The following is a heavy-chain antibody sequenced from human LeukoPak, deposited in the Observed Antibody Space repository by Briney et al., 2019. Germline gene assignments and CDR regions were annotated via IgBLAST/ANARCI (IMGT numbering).Heavy chain of an antibody. CDR1: GFTFSNYN. CDR3: AREVLAGYFDY. Sequence: PGGSLRLSCVGFGFTFSNYNLNWVRQAPGKGLEWVSSISSSSSYIYYADSVKGRVTISRDSAKNSLYLQMNSLRAEDTAVYYCAREVLAGYFDYWGQGTLVTVSP. CDR2: ISSSSSYI. J-gene: IGHJ4*02. V-gene: IGHV3-21*01.